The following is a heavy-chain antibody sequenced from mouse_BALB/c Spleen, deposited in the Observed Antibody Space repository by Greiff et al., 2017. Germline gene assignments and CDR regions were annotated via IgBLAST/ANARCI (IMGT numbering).Heavy chain of an antibody. V-gene: IGHV5-2*03. CDR2: INSDGGST. CDR1: EYAFPSYD. CDR3: ARQTGTNAMDY. J-gene: IGHJ4*01. Sequence: EVKVEESGGGLVQPGESLKLSCESSEYAFPSYDMSWVRQTPEKRLELVAAINSDGGSTYYPDTMERRFIISRDNTKKTLYLQMSSLRSEDTALYDCARQTGTNAMDYWGQGTSVTVSS. D-gene: IGHD4-1*01.